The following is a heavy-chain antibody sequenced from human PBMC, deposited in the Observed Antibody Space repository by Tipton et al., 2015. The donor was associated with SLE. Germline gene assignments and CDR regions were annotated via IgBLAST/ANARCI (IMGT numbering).Heavy chain of an antibody. CDR1: SGSVNDNNYY. Sequence: TLSLTCTVTSGSVNDNNYYWGWIRQPPGKGLEWVGSVFYTGATSYNPSLKSRVTISLDTSKNQFSLRLSSVTAADTAVYFCARSRGLGSCSGDNCYDYYFGMDVWGQGTTVTVSS. J-gene: IGHJ6*02. CDR2: VFYTGAT. CDR3: ARSRGLGSCSGDNCYDYYFGMDV. V-gene: IGHV4-39*07. D-gene: IGHD2-15*01.